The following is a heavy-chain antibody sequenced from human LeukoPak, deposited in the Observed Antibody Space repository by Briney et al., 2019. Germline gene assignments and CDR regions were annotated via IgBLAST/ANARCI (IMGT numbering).Heavy chain of an antibody. CDR3: AREEFARGVPASIDYFDY. J-gene: IGHJ4*02. Sequence: GASVKVSCKASGYTFTGYYMHWVRQAPGQGLEWMGWINPNSGGTNYAQKFQGRVTMTRDTSISTAYMELSRLRSDDTAVYYCAREEFARGVPASIDYFDYWGQGALVTVSS. CDR2: INPNSGGT. CDR1: GYTFTGYY. D-gene: IGHD2-2*01. V-gene: IGHV1-2*02.